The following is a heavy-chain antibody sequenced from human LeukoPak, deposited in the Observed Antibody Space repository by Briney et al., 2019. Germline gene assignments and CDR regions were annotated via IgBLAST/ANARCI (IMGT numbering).Heavy chain of an antibody. CDR1: GFTFIIYS. CDR2: ISVGAEYI. Sequence: GGSLRLSCAASGFTFIIYSMNWFRQAPGKGLEWVSTISVGAEYIFYADSVKGRFTISRDDSNNALYLQMHSLRAEDTALYYCASGPPFLKYFEYWGQGTLVTVSS. V-gene: IGHV3-23*01. J-gene: IGHJ4*02. CDR3: ASGPPFLKYFEY. D-gene: IGHD3-3*01.